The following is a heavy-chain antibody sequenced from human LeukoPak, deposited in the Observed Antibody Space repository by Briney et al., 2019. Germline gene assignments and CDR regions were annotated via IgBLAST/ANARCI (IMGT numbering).Heavy chain of an antibody. CDR2: NTGSGGNT. CDR3: ARDRITMVRGVLDY. V-gene: IGHV3-23*01. D-gene: IGHD3-10*01. CDR1: GFTFSSYG. J-gene: IGHJ4*02. Sequence: PGGSLRLSCAASGFTFSSYGMNWVRQAPGKGLEWVSANTGSGGNTDYADSVRGRFTISRDNSKNTLYLQMNSLRAEDTALYYCARDRITMVRGVLDYWGQGTLVTVSS.